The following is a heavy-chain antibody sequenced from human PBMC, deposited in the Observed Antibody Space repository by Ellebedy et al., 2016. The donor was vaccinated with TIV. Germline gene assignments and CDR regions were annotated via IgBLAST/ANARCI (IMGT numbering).Heavy chain of an antibody. CDR1: GGTFSSYA. CDR3: ARVTDSGYEKGDAFDI. J-gene: IGHJ3*02. CDR2: IIPILGIA. D-gene: IGHD5-12*01. Sequence: AASVKVSCKASGGTFSSYAISWVRQAPGQGLEWMGRIIPILGIANYAQKFQGRVTITADKSTSTAYMELSSLRSEDTAVYYCARVTDSGYEKGDAFDIWGQGTMVTVSS. V-gene: IGHV1-69*04.